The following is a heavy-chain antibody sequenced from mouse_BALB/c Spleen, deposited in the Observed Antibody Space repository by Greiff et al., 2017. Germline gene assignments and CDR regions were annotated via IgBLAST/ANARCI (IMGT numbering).Heavy chain of an antibody. CDR1: GFAFSSYD. V-gene: IGHV5-12-1*01. CDR3: ARRGITTAYFDD. Sequence: EVQLVESGGGLVKPGGSLKLSCAASGFAFSSYDMSWVRQTPEKRLEWVAYISSGGGSTYYPDTVKGRFTISRDNAKNTLYLQMSSLKSEDTAMYYCARRGITTAYFDDWGQGTTLTVSS. CDR2: ISSGGGST. J-gene: IGHJ2*01. D-gene: IGHD1-2*01.